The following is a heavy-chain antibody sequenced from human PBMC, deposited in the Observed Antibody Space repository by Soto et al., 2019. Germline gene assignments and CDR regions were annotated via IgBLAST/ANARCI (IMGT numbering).Heavy chain of an antibody. CDR2: IYYSGST. CDR3: ASPYGGDGAEDAFDI. D-gene: IGHD4-17*01. Sequence: SETLSLTCTVAGGSISSSSYYWGWIRQPPGKGLEWIGSIYYSGSTYYNPSLKSRVTISVDTSKNQFSLKLSSVTAADTAVYYCASPYGGDGAEDAFDIWGQGTMVTVSS. J-gene: IGHJ3*02. CDR1: GGSISSSSYY. V-gene: IGHV4-39*01.